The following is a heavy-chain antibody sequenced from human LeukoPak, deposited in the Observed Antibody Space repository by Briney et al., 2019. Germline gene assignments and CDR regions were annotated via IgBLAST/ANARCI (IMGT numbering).Heavy chain of an antibody. CDR2: IYRSGTV. CDR1: GGSVNSGDYP. V-gene: IGHV4-30-2*03. CDR3: ARRPITMVRGVIKSGYYFDY. J-gene: IGHJ4*02. D-gene: IGHD3-10*01. Sequence: SETLSLTCTISGGSVNSGDYPWNWIRQPPGKGLEWIGYIYRSGTVYYNPSLDNRVTISVDTSKNQFSLKLSSVTAADTAVYYCARRPITMVRGVIKSGYYFDYWGQGTLVTVSS.